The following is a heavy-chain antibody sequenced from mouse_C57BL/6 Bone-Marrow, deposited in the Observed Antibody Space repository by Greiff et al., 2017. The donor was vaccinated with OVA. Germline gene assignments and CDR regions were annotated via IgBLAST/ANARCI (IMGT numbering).Heavy chain of an antibody. D-gene: IGHD1-1*02. V-gene: IGHV1-59*01. CDR2: IDPSDSYT. CDR1: GYTFTSYW. CDR3: ARHSHYPFAY. Sequence: VQLQQSGAELVRPGTSVKLSCKASGYTFTSYWMHWVKQRPGQGLEWIGVIDPSDSYTNYNQKFKGKATLTVDTSSSTAYMQLSSLTSEDSAVYYCARHSHYPFAYWGQGTLVTVSA. J-gene: IGHJ3*01.